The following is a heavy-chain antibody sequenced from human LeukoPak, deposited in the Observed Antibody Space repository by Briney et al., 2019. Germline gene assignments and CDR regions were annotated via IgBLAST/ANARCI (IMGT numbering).Heavy chain of an antibody. Sequence: GGSLRLSCAASGFTFSHYGMHWVRQTPGAGLEWVAVIWSDGSDKYYAKSVKGRFTISRDNSKNSLFLQMNSLRAEDTAVYYCASPEENSDYYFVYWGQGTLVTVSS. CDR2: IWSDGSDK. CDR3: ASPEENSDYYFVY. CDR1: GFTFSHYG. D-gene: IGHD4-11*01. J-gene: IGHJ4*02. V-gene: IGHV3-33*01.